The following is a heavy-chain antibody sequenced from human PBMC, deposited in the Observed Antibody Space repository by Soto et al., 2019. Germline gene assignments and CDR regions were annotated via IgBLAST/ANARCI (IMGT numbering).Heavy chain of an antibody. Sequence: QVQLVQSGAEVRKPGSSVKVSCKASADTFSTYAISWVRQAPGQGLEWMGGVIPMFGTTNNAQKFQGRVTRTEEESTGTAYMVLFSLRSEDTALYYCARHAGAYYSNDLVVWGLGTTVTVSS. V-gene: IGHV1-69*12. CDR1: ADTFSTYA. D-gene: IGHD3-10*01. CDR3: ARHAGAYYSNDLVV. J-gene: IGHJ6*02. CDR2: VIPMFGTT.